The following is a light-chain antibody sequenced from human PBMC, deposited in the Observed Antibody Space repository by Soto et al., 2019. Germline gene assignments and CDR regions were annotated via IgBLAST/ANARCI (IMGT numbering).Light chain of an antibody. CDR2: GAS. Sequence: EIVLTQSPGTLSLSPGETATLSCRASQRITNNFLAWFQQKPGLAPRLLIHGASTRASRVPDRFSGGGSGTEFVLTVSRLESEDFAVYYCQQYGGSPFTCGQGTKLQIK. CDR1: QRITNNF. CDR3: QQYGGSPFT. J-gene: IGKJ2*01. V-gene: IGKV3-20*01.